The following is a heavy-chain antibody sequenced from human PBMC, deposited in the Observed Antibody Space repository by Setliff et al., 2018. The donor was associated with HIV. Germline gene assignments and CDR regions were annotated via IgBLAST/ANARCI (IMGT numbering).Heavy chain of an antibody. CDR1: GFTFSTYG. CDR3: ARAFSGYYCDY. D-gene: IGHD3-3*01. V-gene: IGHV3-33*01. J-gene: IGHJ4*02. CDR2: IWYDGSNK. Sequence: QPGGSLRLSCAASGFTFSTYGMYWVRQAPGKGLEWVAVIWYDGSNKYYADSVRGRFTISRDNSKNTLYLQMNSLRADDTAVYYCARAFSGYYCDYWGQGTLVTVSS.